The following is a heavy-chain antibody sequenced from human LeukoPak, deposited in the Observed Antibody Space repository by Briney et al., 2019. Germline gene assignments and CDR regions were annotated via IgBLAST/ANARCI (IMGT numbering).Heavy chain of an antibody. V-gene: IGHV4-4*07. D-gene: IGHD3-3*01. CDR1: GGSISSYY. Sequence: SETLSLTXTVSGGSISSYYWSWIRQPAGKGLEWIGRIYTSGSTNYNPSLKSRVTMSVDTSKNQFSLKLSSVTAADTAVYYCARECFWSGYYDDAFDIWGQGTMVTVSS. J-gene: IGHJ3*02. CDR2: IYTSGST. CDR3: ARECFWSGYYDDAFDI.